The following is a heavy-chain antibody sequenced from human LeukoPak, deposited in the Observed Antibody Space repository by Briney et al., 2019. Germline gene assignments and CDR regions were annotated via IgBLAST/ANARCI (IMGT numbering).Heavy chain of an antibody. Sequence: EPSETLSLTCTVSGGSISSGSYYWSWIRQPAGKGLEWIGRIYTSGSTNYNPSLKSRVTISVDTSKNQFSLKLSSVTAADTAVYYCATGRGYSSSWGRGTLVTVSS. CDR2: IYTSGST. V-gene: IGHV4-61*02. D-gene: IGHD6-13*01. CDR3: ATGRGYSSS. CDR1: GGSISSGSYY. J-gene: IGHJ4*02.